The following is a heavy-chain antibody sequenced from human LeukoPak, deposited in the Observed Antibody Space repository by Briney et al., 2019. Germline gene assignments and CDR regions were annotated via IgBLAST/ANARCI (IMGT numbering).Heavy chain of an antibody. J-gene: IGHJ6*04. V-gene: IGHV3-21*01. CDR2: ISSSSSYI. CDR1: GFTLSSYT. D-gene: IGHD3-10*02. Sequence: GGSLRLSCATSGFTLSSYTMNWVRQAPGKGLEWVSAISSSSSYIYYADSVKGRFTISRDNAKNSLYLQMNSLRAEDTAVYYCAELGITMIGGVWGKGTTVTISS. CDR3: AELGITMIGGV.